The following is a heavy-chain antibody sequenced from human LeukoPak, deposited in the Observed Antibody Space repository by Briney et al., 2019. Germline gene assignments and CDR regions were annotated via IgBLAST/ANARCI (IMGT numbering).Heavy chain of an antibody. CDR1: GFTFSSYG. J-gene: IGHJ4*02. CDR3: AREGPRGNSQFDY. CDR2: IWYDGSNK. D-gene: IGHD5-24*01. V-gene: IGHV3-33*01. Sequence: GGSLRLSCAASGFTFSSYGMHWVRQAPGKGLEWVALIWYDGSNKYYTDSVKGRLTISRGNSKNTLYLQMNSLRAEDTAVYYCAREGPRGNSQFDYWGQGTLVTVSS.